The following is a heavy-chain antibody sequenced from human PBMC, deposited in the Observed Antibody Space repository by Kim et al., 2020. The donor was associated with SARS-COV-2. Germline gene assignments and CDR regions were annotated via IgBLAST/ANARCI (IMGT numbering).Heavy chain of an antibody. CDR1: GGSFSGYY. Sequence: SETLSLTCAVYGGSFSGYYWSWIRQPPGKGLEWIGEINHSGSTNYNPSLKSRVTISVDTSKNQFSLKLSSVTAADTAVYYCARASRDGYNWWGQGTLVT. CDR2: INHSGST. CDR3: ARASRDGYNW. J-gene: IGHJ4*02. V-gene: IGHV4-34*01. D-gene: IGHD5-12*01.